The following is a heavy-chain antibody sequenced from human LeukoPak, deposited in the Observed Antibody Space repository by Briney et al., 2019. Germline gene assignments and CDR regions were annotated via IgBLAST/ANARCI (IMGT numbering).Heavy chain of an antibody. CDR3: ARDSSAADPYYFDY. J-gene: IGHJ4*02. CDR2: IYHSGST. CDR1: GGSISSSNW. Sequence: SETLSLTCAVSGGSISSSNWWSWVRQPPGKGLEWIGEIYHSGSTNYNPSLKSRVTISVDKSKNQFSLKLSSVTAADTAVYYCARDSSAADPYYFDYWGQGTLVTAAS. D-gene: IGHD6-13*01. V-gene: IGHV4-4*02.